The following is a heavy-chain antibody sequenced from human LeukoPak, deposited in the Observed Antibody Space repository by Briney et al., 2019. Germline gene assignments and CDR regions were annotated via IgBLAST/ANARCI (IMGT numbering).Heavy chain of an antibody. D-gene: IGHD1-14*01. V-gene: IGHV4-30-4*01. CDR3: ARPREYNTNSYYFDY. Sequence: PSQTLSLTCTVSGGSISSGDYYWIWIRQPPGKGLEWIGYIYYSGSTYYNPSLKSRVTISVDTSKNQFSLRLSAVTAADTAMYYCARPREYNTNSYYFDYWGQGILVTVSS. CDR2: IYYSGST. J-gene: IGHJ4*02. CDR1: GGSISSGDYY.